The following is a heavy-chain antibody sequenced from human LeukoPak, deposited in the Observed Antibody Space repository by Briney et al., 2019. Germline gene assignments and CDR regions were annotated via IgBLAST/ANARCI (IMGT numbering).Heavy chain of an antibody. D-gene: IGHD3-10*01. CDR1: GYTYIGHY. CDR2: INHNSGGK. V-gene: IGHV1-2*02. CDR3: ARGAKTHYYGSGSYRTGNCFDP. J-gene: IGHJ5*02. Sequence: ASVPETRRACGYTYIGHYMYWVRQARGEGLEGMGWINHNSGGKEYAQKFEGRVTMTRDAAITTAYMELSRLKSDDTAVYYCARGAKTHYYGSGSYRTGNCFDPWGQGTLVTVSS.